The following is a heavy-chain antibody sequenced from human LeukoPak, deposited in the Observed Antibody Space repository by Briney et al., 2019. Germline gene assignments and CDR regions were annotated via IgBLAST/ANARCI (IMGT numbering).Heavy chain of an antibody. Sequence: PGGSLRLSCAASGFTFSSYGMHWVRQAPGKGLEWVAVISYDGSNKYYADSVKGRFTISRDNSKNTLYLQMNSLRAEDTAVYYCAKDRADIVLVTAAPSFDPWGQGTLVTVSS. J-gene: IGHJ5*02. V-gene: IGHV3-30*18. CDR2: ISYDGSNK. CDR1: GFTFSSYG. D-gene: IGHD2-21*02. CDR3: AKDRADIVLVTAAPSFDP.